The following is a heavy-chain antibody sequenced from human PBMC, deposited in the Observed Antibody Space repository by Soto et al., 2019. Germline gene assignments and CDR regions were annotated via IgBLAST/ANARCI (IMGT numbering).Heavy chain of an antibody. D-gene: IGHD4-17*01. Sequence: EVQVLESGGGLVQPGGSLRLSCAASGFTFSSYAMSWVRQAPGQGLEWVSAISGSGSNPYYADSVKGRFTIPRDNSKNTLYMQMNSLRAEDTALYDCAKTASMTIRDGFDHWGQGTLVTVSS. J-gene: IGHJ4*02. CDR1: GFTFSSYA. CDR3: AKTASMTIRDGFDH. CDR2: ISGSGSNP. V-gene: IGHV3-23*01.